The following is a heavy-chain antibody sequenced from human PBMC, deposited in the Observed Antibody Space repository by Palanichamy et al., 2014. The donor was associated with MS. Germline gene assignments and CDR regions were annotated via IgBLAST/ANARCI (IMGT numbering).Heavy chain of an antibody. D-gene: IGHD3-3*01. V-gene: IGHV4-4*09. J-gene: IGHJ3*02. CDR2: IFHSGSI. Sequence: QVQLQESGPRLVKPSETLSLTCTVSGDSITSYYWNWFRQPPGKGLEWIGYIFHSGSIEYNPSLKSRVTMSVDTSKSHFSLKLSSVTAADTAVYYCAGLDFWSGYFAFDIWGQGTMVAVSS. CDR3: AGLDFWSGYFAFDI. CDR1: GDSITSYY.